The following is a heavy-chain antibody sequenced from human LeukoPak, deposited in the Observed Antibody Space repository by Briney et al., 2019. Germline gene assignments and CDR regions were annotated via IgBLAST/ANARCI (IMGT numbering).Heavy chain of an antibody. D-gene: IGHD2-15*01. CDR3: ARVRGYAFDI. CDR2: IYTSGST. V-gene: IGHV4-61*02. Sequence: TLSLTCTVSGGSISSGSYYWSWIRQPAGKGLEWIGRIYTSGSTNYNPSLKSRVTISVDTSKNQFSLKLSSVTAADTAVYYCARVRGYAFDIWGQGTMVTVSS. J-gene: IGHJ3*02. CDR1: GGSISSGSYY.